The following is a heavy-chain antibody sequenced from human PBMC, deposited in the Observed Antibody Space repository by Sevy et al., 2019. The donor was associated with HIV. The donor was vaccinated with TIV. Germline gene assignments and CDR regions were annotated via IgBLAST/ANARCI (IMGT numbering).Heavy chain of an antibody. CDR3: ARDYYGSGSDYEFVY. J-gene: IGHJ4*02. Sequence: SETLSLTCTVSGFSISSDYYWGWIRQPPGKGLEWIGSIYDGGSTYYNPSLKSRVTISIDTSKNQFSRKLSTVTVADTSVYYCARDYYGSGSDYEFVYWGQGTLVTVSS. CDR2: IYDGGST. V-gene: IGHV4-38-2*02. D-gene: IGHD3-10*01. CDR1: GFSISSDYY.